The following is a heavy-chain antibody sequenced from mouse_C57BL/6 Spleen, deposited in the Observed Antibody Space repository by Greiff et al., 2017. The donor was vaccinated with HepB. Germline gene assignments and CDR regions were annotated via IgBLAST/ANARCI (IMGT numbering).Heavy chain of an antibody. Sequence: EVHLVESGGGLVKPGGSLKLSCAASGFTFSSYTMSWVRQTPEKRLEWVATISGGGGNTYYPDSVKGRFTISRDNAKNTLYLQMSSLRSEDTALYYCAIYYDYSYWGQGTLVTVSA. V-gene: IGHV5-9*01. J-gene: IGHJ3*01. CDR2: ISGGGGNT. CDR3: AIYYDYSY. D-gene: IGHD2-4*01. CDR1: GFTFSSYT.